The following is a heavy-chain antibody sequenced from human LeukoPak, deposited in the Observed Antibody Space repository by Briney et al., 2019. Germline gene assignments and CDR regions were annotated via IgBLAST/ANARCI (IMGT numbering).Heavy chain of an antibody. Sequence: GGSLRLSCAASGFTFSSYSMNWVRQAPGKGLEWVSSISSSSSYIYYADSVKGRFTISRDSAKNSLYLQMNSLGAEDTAVYYCARDLANAFDIWGQGTMVTVSS. CDR1: GFTFSSYS. CDR2: ISSSSSYI. V-gene: IGHV3-21*01. J-gene: IGHJ3*02. CDR3: ARDLANAFDI.